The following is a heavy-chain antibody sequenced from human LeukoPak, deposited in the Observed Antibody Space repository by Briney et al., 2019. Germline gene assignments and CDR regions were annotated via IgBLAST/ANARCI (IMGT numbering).Heavy chain of an antibody. J-gene: IGHJ4*02. V-gene: IGHV3-23*01. CDR2: ISGSGAGT. CDR1: GFTFSSYA. Sequence: GGSLRLSCAASGFTFSSYAMSWVRQAPGKGLVWVSGISGSGAGTYYADSVKGRFTISRDKSEATLYLQMNSLRDEDTAIYYCVIGPRQKRGLNIYWGQGTLVIVSS. D-gene: IGHD3/OR15-3a*01. CDR3: VIGPRQKRGLNIY.